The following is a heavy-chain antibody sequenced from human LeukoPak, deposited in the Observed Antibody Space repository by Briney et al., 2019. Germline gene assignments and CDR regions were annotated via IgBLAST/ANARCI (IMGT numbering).Heavy chain of an antibody. CDR2: INPNSGGT. V-gene: IGHV1-2*02. CDR1: GYTFTGYY. J-gene: IGHJ4*02. D-gene: IGHD1-20*01. CDR3: ARVEGGNNWNDAYNFRLDY. Sequence: ASVKVSCKASGYTFTGYYMHWVRQAPGQGLEWMGWINPNSGGTNYAQKFQGRVTMTRDTSISTAYMELSRLRSDDTAVYYCARVEGGNNWNDAYNFRLDYWGQGTLVTVSS.